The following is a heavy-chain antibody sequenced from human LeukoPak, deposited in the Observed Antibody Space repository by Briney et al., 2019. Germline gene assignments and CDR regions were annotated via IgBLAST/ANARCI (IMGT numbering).Heavy chain of an antibody. J-gene: IGHJ4*02. Sequence: ASVTLSYTPSDYTFSSYDINWGRQATGQGLEWMRWMNPNSGNTGYAQKFQGRVTITRNTSLSTAYMKLSSLRSEDTAVYYCARSSGYSGYFDYWGQGTLVTVSS. CDR1: DYTFSSYD. D-gene: IGHD3-22*01. CDR3: ARSSGYSGYFDY. V-gene: IGHV1-8*03. CDR2: MNPNSGNT.